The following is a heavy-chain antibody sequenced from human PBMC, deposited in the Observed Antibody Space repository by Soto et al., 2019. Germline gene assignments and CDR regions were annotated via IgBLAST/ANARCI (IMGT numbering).Heavy chain of an antibody. CDR2: VSGSGGGT. CDR3: ARIGPYCGGDCYPDFDF. CDR1: GFTFNTYG. J-gene: IGHJ4*02. D-gene: IGHD2-21*02. Sequence: GGSLRLSCAASGFTFNTYGMTWVRQAPGKGLEWVSTVSGSGGGTYYAGSVRGRFTISRVNSKNTMYLQMSNLRAEDTAVYFCARIGPYCGGDCYPDFDFWGLGTPVTVSS. V-gene: IGHV3-23*01.